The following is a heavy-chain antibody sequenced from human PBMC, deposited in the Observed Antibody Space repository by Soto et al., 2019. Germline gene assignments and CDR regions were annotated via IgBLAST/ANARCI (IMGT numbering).Heavy chain of an antibody. CDR1: GGSMTGYF. Sequence: QVQLQESGPGLVKPSETLSLTCTVSGGSMTGYFWSLIRQPAGKALEWIGHVYNSGNTDYNPSLASRITMAVDTSKRQFSLKVKSVTAADTAVYYCARTHWVSGTEYWGQGILVTVSS. CDR3: ARTHWVSGTEY. CDR2: VYNSGNT. J-gene: IGHJ4*02. D-gene: IGHD6-19*01. V-gene: IGHV4-4*07.